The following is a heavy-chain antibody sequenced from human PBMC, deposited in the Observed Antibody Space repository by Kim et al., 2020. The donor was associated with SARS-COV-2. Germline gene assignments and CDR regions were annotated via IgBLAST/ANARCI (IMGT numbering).Heavy chain of an antibody. J-gene: IGHJ4*01. V-gene: IGHV3-7*01. Sequence: GGSLRLSCAVSGFTFSSRWSSWVRQAPGKGLEWVACIKEDGTETHYVDSVKGRFTISRDNAKKALYLQMNSLRAEDTALSYCAVLDSRPHGSTGYWGQGTLVTVSS. CDR2: IKEDGTET. CDR3: AVLDSRPHGSTGY. D-gene: IGHD3-10*01. CDR1: GFTFSSRW.